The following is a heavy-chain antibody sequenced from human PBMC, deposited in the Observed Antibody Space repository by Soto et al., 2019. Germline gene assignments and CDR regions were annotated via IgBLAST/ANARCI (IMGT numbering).Heavy chain of an antibody. CDR3: TRDHGYGYGMDV. D-gene: IGHD5-12*01. Sequence: WGFPRLSCAASGFTFSTYSMNWVRQAPGKGLEWISYTTKSSRTIYYADSVKGRFTISRDNAKNSLYLQMNSLRAEDTAVYYCTRDHGYGYGMDVWGQGTTVTVSS. CDR1: GFTFSTYS. V-gene: IGHV3-48*01. CDR2: TTKSSRTI. J-gene: IGHJ6*02.